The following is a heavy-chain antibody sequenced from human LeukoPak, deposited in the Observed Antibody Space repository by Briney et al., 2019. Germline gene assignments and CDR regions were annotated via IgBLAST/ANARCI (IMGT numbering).Heavy chain of an antibody. CDR3: TTGRDGYNQVGRDAFDI. CDR1: GFTFSNAW. V-gene: IGHV3-15*01. Sequence: GGSLRLSCAASGFTFSNAWMSWVRQAPGKGLEWVGRIKSKTDGGTTDYAAPVKGRFTIPRDDSKNTLYLQMNSLKTEDTAVYYCTTGRDGYNQVGRDAFDIWGQGTMVTVSS. J-gene: IGHJ3*02. CDR2: IKSKTDGGTT. D-gene: IGHD5-24*01.